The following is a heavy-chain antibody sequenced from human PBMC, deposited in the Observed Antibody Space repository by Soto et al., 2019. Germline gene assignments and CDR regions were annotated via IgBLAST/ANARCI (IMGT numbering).Heavy chain of an antibody. D-gene: IGHD2-2*01. CDR1: GGSISSYY. Sequence: SETLSLTCTVSGGSISSYYWSWIRQPPGKGLEWIGYIYYSGSTNYNPSLKSRVTISVDTSKNQFSLKLSSVTAADTAVYYCARGIVVPAATAYFDYWGQGTLVTVSS. CDR2: IYYSGST. CDR3: ARGIVVPAATAYFDY. J-gene: IGHJ4*02. V-gene: IGHV4-59*01.